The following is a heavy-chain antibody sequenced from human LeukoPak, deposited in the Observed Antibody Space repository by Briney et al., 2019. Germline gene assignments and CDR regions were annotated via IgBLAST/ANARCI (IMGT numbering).Heavy chain of an antibody. Sequence: GGSLRLSCVAARFNFGNYWMHWVRQAPGKEPVCISRITGDGSSTVYADPVTGRFTISRDNARNTLYLQMDSLRAEDTAVYYCARDYYGSVDYWGQGTLVTVSS. CDR2: ITGDGSST. CDR1: RFNFGNYW. V-gene: IGHV3-74*01. CDR3: ARDYYGSVDY. J-gene: IGHJ4*02. D-gene: IGHD3-10*01.